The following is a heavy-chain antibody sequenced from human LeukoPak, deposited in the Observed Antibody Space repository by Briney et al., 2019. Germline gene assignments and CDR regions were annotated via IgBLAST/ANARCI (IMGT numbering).Heavy chain of an antibody. D-gene: IGHD3-10*01. CDR1: GGSISSSNYY. J-gene: IGHJ4*02. Sequence: SETLSLTCTVSGGSISSSNYYWGWIRQPPGKGLEWIGSIYYSGYTYYNPSLKSRVTISVDTSKNQFSLKVSSVTAADTAVYYCASGYYYGSGSYFSIADYWGQGTLVTVSS. CDR2: IYYSGYT. V-gene: IGHV4-39*01. CDR3: ASGYYYGSGSYFSIADY.